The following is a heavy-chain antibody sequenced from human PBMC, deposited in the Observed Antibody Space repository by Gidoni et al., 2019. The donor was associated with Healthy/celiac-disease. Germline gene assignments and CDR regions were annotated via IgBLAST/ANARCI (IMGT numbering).Heavy chain of an antibody. CDR1: GFTFSSYG. J-gene: IGHJ4*02. V-gene: IGHV3-33*01. CDR3: ARDLTPGYCSSTSCYGMLDY. D-gene: IGHD2-2*01. Sequence: QVQLVESGGGVVQPGRSLRLSCAASGFTFSSYGMHWVRQAPGKGLEWVAVIWYDGSNKYYADSVKGRFTISRDNSKNTLYLQMNSLRAEDTAVYYCARDLTPGYCSSTSCYGMLDYWGQGTLVTVSS. CDR2: IWYDGSNK.